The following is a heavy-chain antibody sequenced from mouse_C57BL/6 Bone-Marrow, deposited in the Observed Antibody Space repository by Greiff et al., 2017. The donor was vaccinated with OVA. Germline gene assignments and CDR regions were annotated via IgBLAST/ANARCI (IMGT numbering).Heavy chain of an antibody. J-gene: IGHJ2*01. CDR1: GYTFTSYW. D-gene: IGHD3-2*02. Sequence: QVQLKQPGAELVKPGASVKLSCKASGYTFTSYWMHWVKQRPGQGLEWIGMIHPNSGSTNYNEKFKSKATLTVDKSSSTAYMQLSSLTSEDSAVYYCARSRDSSGDYGGQGTTLTVSS. CDR2: IHPNSGST. CDR3: ARSRDSSGDY. V-gene: IGHV1-64*01.